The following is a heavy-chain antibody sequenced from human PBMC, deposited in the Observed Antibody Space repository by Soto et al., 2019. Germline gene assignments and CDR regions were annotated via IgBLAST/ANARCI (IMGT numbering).Heavy chain of an antibody. V-gene: IGHV3-33*01. CDR3: ARAPLDYYDSSGYYLTLDY. Sequence: GGSLRLSCAASGFTFSSYGMHWVRQAPGKGLEWVAVIWYDGSNKYYADSVKGRFTISRDNSKNTLYLQMNSLRAEDTAVYYCARAPLDYYDSSGYYLTLDYWGQGTLVTVSS. J-gene: IGHJ4*02. D-gene: IGHD3-22*01. CDR1: GFTFSSYG. CDR2: IWYDGSNK.